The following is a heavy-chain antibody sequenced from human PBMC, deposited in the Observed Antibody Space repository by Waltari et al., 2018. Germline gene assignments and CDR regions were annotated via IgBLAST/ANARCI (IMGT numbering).Heavy chain of an antibody. CDR3: ARGLYGVYPWGGYSYGHPWRAYFDY. D-gene: IGHD5-18*01. Sequence: QVQLQQWGAGLLKPSETLSLTCAVYGGSFSGYYWSWIRQPPGKGLEWIGEINHIGSTNANPSLKSRVTISVDTSKNQFSLKLSSVTAADTAVYYCARGLYGVYPWGGYSYGHPWRAYFDYWGQGTLVTVSS. CDR1: GGSFSGYY. V-gene: IGHV4-34*01. J-gene: IGHJ4*02. CDR2: INHIGST.